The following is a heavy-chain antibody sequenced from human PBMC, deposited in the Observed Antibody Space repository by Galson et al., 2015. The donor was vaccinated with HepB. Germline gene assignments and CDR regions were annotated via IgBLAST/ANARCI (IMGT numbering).Heavy chain of an antibody. D-gene: IGHD3-10*01. Sequence: PALVKPTQTLTLTCTFSGFSLSASGVGVGWIRQTPGKALEWLALIYWDDEKRHNPSLKSRLTITKDTSKNQVVLILTNMDPVDTATYYCAHAFSQFQYGLPVEFHYWGQGTLVTVSS. CDR3: AHAFSQFQYGLPVEFHY. J-gene: IGHJ4*02. V-gene: IGHV2-5*02. CDR2: IYWDDEK. CDR1: GFSLSASGVG.